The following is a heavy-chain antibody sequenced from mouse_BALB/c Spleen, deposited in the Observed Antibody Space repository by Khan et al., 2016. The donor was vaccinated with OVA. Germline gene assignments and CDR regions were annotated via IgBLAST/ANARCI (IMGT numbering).Heavy chain of an antibody. Sequence: EVELVESGGGLVKPRGSLKLSCEVSGFAFNSYDMSWVRQTPEKRLEWVATISSTGSYTYYPDSVKGRFTISRDTARNTLYLQMSSLRSEDTALYYCTRPSYYGNPWFTYWGQGTLVTVSA. CDR3: TRPSYYGNPWFTY. J-gene: IGHJ3*01. D-gene: IGHD2-10*01. CDR1: GFAFNSYD. V-gene: IGHV5-9*02. CDR2: ISSTGSYT.